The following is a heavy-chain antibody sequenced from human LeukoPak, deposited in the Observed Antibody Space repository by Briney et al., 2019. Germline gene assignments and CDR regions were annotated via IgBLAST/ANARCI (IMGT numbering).Heavy chain of an antibody. CDR3: ANGGVNSSSWHYFDY. CDR2: IWYDGSKK. J-gene: IGHJ4*02. V-gene: IGHV3-33*06. Sequence: PGGSLRLFCSASGLTFSKYGMHWVRQAPGKGLEWVALIWYDGSKKNYADSVKGRFTISRDNSKSTLYLQMNSLRAEDTALYFCANGGVNSSSWHYFDYWGQGTLVTVSS. D-gene: IGHD2-2*01. CDR1: GLTFSKYG.